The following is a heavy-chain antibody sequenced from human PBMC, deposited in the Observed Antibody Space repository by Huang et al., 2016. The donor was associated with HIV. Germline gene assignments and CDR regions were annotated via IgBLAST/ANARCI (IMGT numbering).Heavy chain of an antibody. CDR3: ARDLGGGESTGYFDL. D-gene: IGHD2-21*01. J-gene: IGHJ2*01. CDR2: SRNKVNSYTK. CDR1: GFRLNDFY. V-gene: IGHV3-72*01. Sequence: EVQLVQTGGALVQPGGSLRISCAASGFRLNDFYMEWVRQGPGKGLEWVGRSRNKVNSYTKEYAAAVKGRVIISRGDSQNSLYLQMSSLRVDDTAIYYCARDLGGGESTGYFDLWGRGTQVTVSS.